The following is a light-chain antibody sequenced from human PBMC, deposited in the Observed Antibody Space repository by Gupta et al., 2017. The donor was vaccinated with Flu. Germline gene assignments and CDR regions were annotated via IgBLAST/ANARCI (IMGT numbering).Light chain of an antibody. J-gene: IGLJ2*01. CDR2: ENN. V-gene: IGLV1-51*02. CDR3: GALDSSLRAVL. Sequence: QSVLTQPPSVSAAPGQKVTISCSGSSSNIGNNYVFWYQQVPGTAPKLLIHENNRRPSRISDRFSGSKSGTSATLGITGLQTGDEADFYCGALDSSLRAVLFGGGTKLTVL. CDR1: SSNIGNNY.